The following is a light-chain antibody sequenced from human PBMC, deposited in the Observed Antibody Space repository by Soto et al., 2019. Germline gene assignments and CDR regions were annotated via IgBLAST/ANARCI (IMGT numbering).Light chain of an antibody. J-gene: IGKJ5*01. CDR3: QQRSNWPPN. Sequence: EIVLTQSPGTLSLSPGERATLSCRASQSVRSSYLAWYQQKPGQAPRLLIYGASTRATGIPARFSGSGSGTDFTLTISSLEPDDFAVYYCQQRSNWPPNFGQGTRLEIK. CDR1: QSVRSSY. V-gene: IGKV3-11*01. CDR2: GAS.